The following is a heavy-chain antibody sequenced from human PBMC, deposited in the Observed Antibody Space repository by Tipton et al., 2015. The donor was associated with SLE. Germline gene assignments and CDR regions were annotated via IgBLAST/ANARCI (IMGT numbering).Heavy chain of an antibody. J-gene: IGHJ4*02. Sequence: TLSLTCVVSGASISSKNYYWGWIRQPPGKGLEWIGSIHYSGSTYDNPSFKSRVTISVDTSKNQFSLKLSSVTAADTAVYYCARTEQGTGSYYRLVFEIWGQGTLVTVSS. V-gene: IGHV4-39*07. CDR1: GASISSKNYY. CDR2: IHYSGST. D-gene: IGHD3-10*01. CDR3: ARTEQGTGSYYRLVFEI.